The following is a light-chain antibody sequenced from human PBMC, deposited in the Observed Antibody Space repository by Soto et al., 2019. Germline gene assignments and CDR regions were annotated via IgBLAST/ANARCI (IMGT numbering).Light chain of an antibody. Sequence: ELVMTQSPAMLSVSPGDRATLSCRASQSVSSNLAWYQQKTGQAPRLLIYDVSNRAAGIPDRLSGSGSGTDLNLTISSLEPEDFAVYYCQQRSNWPRTFGQGTKVDIK. CDR1: QSVSSN. V-gene: IGKV3-11*01. CDR3: QQRSNWPRT. CDR2: DVS. J-gene: IGKJ1*01.